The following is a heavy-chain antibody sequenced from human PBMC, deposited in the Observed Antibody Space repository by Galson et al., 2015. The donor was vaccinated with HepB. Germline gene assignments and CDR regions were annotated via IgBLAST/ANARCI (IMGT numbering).Heavy chain of an antibody. CDR1: GYSFTSYW. V-gene: IGHV5-51*01. CDR2: IYPGDSDT. CDR3: AFTYYYGSGRNDAFDI. J-gene: IGHJ3*02. Sequence: SGAEVKKPGESLKISCKGSGYSFTSYWIGWVRQMPGKGLEWMGIIYPGDSDTRYSPSFQGQVTISADKSISTAYLQWSSLKASDTAMYYCAFTYYYGSGRNDAFDIWGQGTMVTVSS. D-gene: IGHD3-10*01.